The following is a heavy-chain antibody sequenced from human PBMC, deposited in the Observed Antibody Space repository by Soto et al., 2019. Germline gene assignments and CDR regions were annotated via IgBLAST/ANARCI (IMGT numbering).Heavy chain of an antibody. CDR1: GFTFSSYS. D-gene: IGHD6-13*01. CDR2: ITSSGTSV. Sequence: EVHLVESGGGLVQPGGSLRLSCAASGFTFSSYSLNWVRQAPGKGREWVSYITSSGTSVYYADSVRGRFTITSDNAKNSLYLHMNSLRDDDPAVYYCARGSSNWAYYLDFWGQGTLVTVSS. CDR3: ARGSSNWAYYLDF. J-gene: IGHJ4*02. V-gene: IGHV3-48*02.